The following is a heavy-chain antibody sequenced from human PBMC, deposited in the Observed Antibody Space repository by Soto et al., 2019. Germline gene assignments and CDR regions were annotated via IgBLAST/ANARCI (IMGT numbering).Heavy chain of an antibody. Sequence: QVQLVQSGAEEKKPGASVKVSCKASGYTFTSYAMHWVRQAPGQRLEWMGWINAGNGNTKYSQKFQGRVTFTRDTYAITAYMELSSLRSEDTAVYYCAAGGGYTYGRGMDVWGQGTTVTVSS. CDR2: INAGNGNT. D-gene: IGHD5-18*01. CDR3: AAGGGYTYGRGMDV. CDR1: GYTFTSYA. J-gene: IGHJ6*02. V-gene: IGHV1-3*05.